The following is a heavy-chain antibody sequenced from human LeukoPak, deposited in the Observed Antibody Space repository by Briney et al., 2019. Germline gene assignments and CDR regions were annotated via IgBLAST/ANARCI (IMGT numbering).Heavy chain of an antibody. CDR1: GFTFSNFW. Sequence: GGPLRLSCAASGFTFSNFWMHWVRQAPGMGLVWVSQINPDGTDTLYADSVKGRFTISRDNAKNTLYLQMNSLRAEDTAVYYCAKGSHFAFDNWGQGILVTVSS. V-gene: IGHV3-74*01. J-gene: IGHJ4*02. D-gene: IGHD2-21*01. CDR3: AKGSHFAFDN. CDR2: INPDGTDT.